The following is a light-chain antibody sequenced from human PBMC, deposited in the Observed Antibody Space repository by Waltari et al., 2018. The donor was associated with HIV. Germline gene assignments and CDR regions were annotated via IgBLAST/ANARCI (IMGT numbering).Light chain of an antibody. CDR2: QGN. J-gene: IGLJ2*01. CDR3: QAWDGSTAV. CDR1: NLGKNN. V-gene: IGLV3-1*01. Sequence: SYELTQPPSVSVSPGQTASITCSGDNLGKNNVCWYQQKPGQSPVLVIYQGNKRPSGIPERFSGSNSGNTATLTFSGTQSVDEATYYCQAWDGSTAVFGGGTKLTVL.